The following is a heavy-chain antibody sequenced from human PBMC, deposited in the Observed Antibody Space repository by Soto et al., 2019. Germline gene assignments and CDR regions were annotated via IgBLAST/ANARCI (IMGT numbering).Heavy chain of an antibody. Sequence: PGGSLRLSCAASGFTFSSYAMHWVRQAPGKGLEYVSAISSNGGSTYYANSVKGRFTISRDNSKNTLYLQMGSLRAEDMAVYYCARDQGDDILTGYGYRPNWFDPWGQGTLVTVSS. D-gene: IGHD3-9*01. V-gene: IGHV3-64*01. J-gene: IGHJ5*02. CDR2: ISSNGGST. CDR3: ARDQGDDILTGYGYRPNWFDP. CDR1: GFTFSSYA.